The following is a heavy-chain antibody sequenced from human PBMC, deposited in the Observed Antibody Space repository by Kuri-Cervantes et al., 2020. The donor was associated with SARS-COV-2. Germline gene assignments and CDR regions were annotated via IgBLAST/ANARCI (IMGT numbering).Heavy chain of an antibody. V-gene: IGHV5-10-1*01. CDR1: VYRFTSYW. CDR3: ARQGSGGYYDDAFDI. Sequence: GESLKISCKGSVYRFTSYWISWVRQMPGKGLEWMGRIGPSDSYTNYSPSFQGHVTISAAKSISTAYLQWSSLKASDTAMYYCARQGSGGYYDDAFDIWGQGTMVTVSS. J-gene: IGHJ3*02. CDR2: IGPSDSYT. D-gene: IGHD1-26*01.